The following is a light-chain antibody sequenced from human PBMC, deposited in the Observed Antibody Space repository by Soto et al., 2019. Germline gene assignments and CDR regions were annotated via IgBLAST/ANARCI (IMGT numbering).Light chain of an antibody. CDR1: QSVSSGH. CDR2: GAS. J-gene: IGKJ5*01. Sequence: DILMTQSADTLSVSPCGKDTLSCRASQSVSSGHLAWYQQKPGQAPRLLIYGASSRATGIPDRFSGSGSGTDFTLTISRLEPEDFAVYYCQLYSRSPRQITFGQGTRLEIK. V-gene: IGKV3-20*01. CDR3: QLYSRSPRQIT.